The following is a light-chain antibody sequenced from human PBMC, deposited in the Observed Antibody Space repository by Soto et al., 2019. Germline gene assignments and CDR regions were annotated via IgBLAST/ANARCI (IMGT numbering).Light chain of an antibody. CDR3: QQYGNSPPVT. CDR1: QSVSSSY. V-gene: IGKV3-20*01. CDR2: GAS. J-gene: IGKJ4*01. Sequence: EIVLTQSPGTLSLSPGERATLSCRASQSVSSSYLAWYQQKPGQAPRLLIYGASSRATGIPDTFSGSGSGTDFTLTISRLEPEDFSVYYCQQYGNSPPVTFGGGTKVEIK.